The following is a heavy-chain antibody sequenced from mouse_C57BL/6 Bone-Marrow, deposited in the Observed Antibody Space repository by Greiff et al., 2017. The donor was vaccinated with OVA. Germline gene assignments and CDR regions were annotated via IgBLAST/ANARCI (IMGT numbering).Heavy chain of an antibody. V-gene: IGHV1-72*01. CDR3: ARSDGSRPMDY. Sequence: QVQLQQPGAELVKPGASVKLSCKASGYTFTSYWMHWVKQRPGRGLEWIGRIDPNSGGTKYNEKFKSKATLTVDKPSSTAYMQLSSLTSEVSAVYYCARSDGSRPMDYWGQGTSVTVSS. CDR1: GYTFTSYW. D-gene: IGHD1-1*01. J-gene: IGHJ4*01. CDR2: IDPNSGGT.